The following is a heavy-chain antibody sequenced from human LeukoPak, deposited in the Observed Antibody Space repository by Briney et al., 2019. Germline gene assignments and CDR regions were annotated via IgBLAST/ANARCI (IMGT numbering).Heavy chain of an antibody. J-gene: IGHJ4*02. CDR1: GFTFSSYA. D-gene: IGHD3-22*01. CDR3: AKDRGDYDSSGYYYVAGGY. V-gene: IGHV3-23*01. CDR2: ISGSGGST. Sequence: GGSLRFSCAASGFTFSSYAMSWVRQAPGKGLEWVSAISGSGGSTYYADSVKGRLTISRDNSKNTLYLQMNSLRAEDTAVYYCAKDRGDYDSSGYYYVAGGYWGQGTLVTVSS.